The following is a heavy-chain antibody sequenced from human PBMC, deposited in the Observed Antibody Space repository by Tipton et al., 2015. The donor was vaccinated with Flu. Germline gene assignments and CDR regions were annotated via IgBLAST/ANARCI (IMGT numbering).Heavy chain of an antibody. CDR2: ISHSGST. V-gene: IGHV4-38-2*01. J-gene: IGHJ4*02. CDR3: SRSTYYYGSGSSDY. Sequence: LRLSCAVSGYSMSTGYYWGWIRQPPGKGLEWIGSISHSGSTYYKPSLKSRVTISLDTFQNQFSLNLNSVTAADTAVYYCSRSTYYYGSGSSDYWGQGTLVTVSS. CDR1: GYSMSTGYY. D-gene: IGHD3-10*01.